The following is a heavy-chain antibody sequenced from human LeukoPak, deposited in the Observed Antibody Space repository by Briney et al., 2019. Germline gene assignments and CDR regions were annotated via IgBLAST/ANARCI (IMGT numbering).Heavy chain of an antibody. D-gene: IGHD7-27*01. Sequence: PGGSLRLSCVASGFPLGDYDITWVRQTPGKELEYVSSIGSGGYTFYAGSVRGRFSISRDISQNTVFLQMNSLRAEDTAIYFCAKKLPGASFYFDFWGQGTRVSVSS. CDR2: IGSGGYT. V-gene: IGHV3-23*01. CDR1: GFPLGDYD. CDR3: AKKLPGASFYFDF. J-gene: IGHJ4*01.